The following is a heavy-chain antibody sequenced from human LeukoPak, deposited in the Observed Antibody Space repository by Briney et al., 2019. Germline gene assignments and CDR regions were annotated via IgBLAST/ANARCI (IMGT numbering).Heavy chain of an antibody. D-gene: IGHD5-18*01. CDR3: ARTGAADSYGPPYYFDY. J-gene: IGHJ4*02. CDR2: IIPIFGTA. Sequence: AASVKVSCKASGGTFSSYAISWVRQAPGQGFEWMGGIIPIFGTANYAQKFQGRVTITADESTSTAYMELSSLRSEDTAVYYCARTGAADSYGPPYYFDYWGQGTLVTVSS. CDR1: GGTFSSYA. V-gene: IGHV1-69*13.